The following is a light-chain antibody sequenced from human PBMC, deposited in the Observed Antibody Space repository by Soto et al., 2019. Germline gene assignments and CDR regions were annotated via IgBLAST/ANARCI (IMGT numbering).Light chain of an antibody. CDR2: AAS. CDR3: QQSYRSPYT. J-gene: IGKJ2*01. V-gene: IGKV1-39*01. CDR1: QSINIY. Sequence: IQLTQSPSSLYASVGDRVTVTCRASQSINIYLNWYQQKPGKAPTLLIYAASSLQSGVPSRFSGGGSRTDFTLTISSLQPEDFATYYCQQSYRSPYTFGQGTKLEI.